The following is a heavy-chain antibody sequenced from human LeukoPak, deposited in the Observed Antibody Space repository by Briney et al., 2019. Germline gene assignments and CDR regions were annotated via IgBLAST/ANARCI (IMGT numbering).Heavy chain of an antibody. J-gene: IGHJ5*02. CDR1: GGSFSGYY. CDR3: ARGLSVTMVWVNWFDP. V-gene: IGHV4-34*01. CDR2: INHSGST. Sequence: SETLSLTCAVYGGSFSGYYWSWIRQPPGKGLEWIGEINHSGSTNYNPSLKSRVTISVGTSKNQFSLKLSSVTAADTAVYYCARGLSVTMVWVNWFDPWGQGTLVTVSS. D-gene: IGHD3-10*01.